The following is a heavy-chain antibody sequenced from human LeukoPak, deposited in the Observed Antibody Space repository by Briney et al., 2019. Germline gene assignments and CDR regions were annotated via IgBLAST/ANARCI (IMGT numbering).Heavy chain of an antibody. CDR1: GFTVSSTY. CDR2: ISYDGSNK. J-gene: IGHJ3*02. D-gene: IGHD5-12*01. V-gene: IGHV3-30-3*01. Sequence: GGSLRLSCAASGFTVSSTYMSWVRQAPGKGLEWVAVISYDGSNKYYADSVKGRFTISRDNSKNTLYLQMNSLRAEDTAVYYCARDKWPTADAFDIWGQGTMVTVSS. CDR3: ARDKWPTADAFDI.